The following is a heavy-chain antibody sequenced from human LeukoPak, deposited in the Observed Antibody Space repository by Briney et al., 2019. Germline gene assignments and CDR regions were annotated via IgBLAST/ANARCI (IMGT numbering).Heavy chain of an antibody. CDR1: GYTFTGYY. Sequence: GASVKVSCKASGYTFTGYYMHWVRQAPGQGLEWMGWINPNSGDTKYAQKFQGRVTMTRDTSSSTAYMELSRLRSDDTAVYYCARDHSYYDSGSYSNVDYWGQGTLVTVSS. CDR3: ARDHSYYDSGSYSNVDY. CDR2: INPNSGDT. D-gene: IGHD3-10*01. J-gene: IGHJ4*02. V-gene: IGHV1-2*02.